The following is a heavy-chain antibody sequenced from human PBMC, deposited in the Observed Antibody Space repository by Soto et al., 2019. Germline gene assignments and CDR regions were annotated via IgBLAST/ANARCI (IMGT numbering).Heavy chain of an antibody. V-gene: IGHV3-23*01. Sequence: GGSLRLSCAASGFTFSSYAMSWVRQAPGKGLEWVSAISGSGGSTYYADSVKGRFTISRDNSKNTLYLQMNSLRAEDTAVYYFAKDQAGAYYYDSSGSNDAFDIWGQGTMVTVSS. J-gene: IGHJ3*02. CDR3: AKDQAGAYYYDSSGSNDAFDI. D-gene: IGHD3-22*01. CDR2: ISGSGGST. CDR1: GFTFSSYA.